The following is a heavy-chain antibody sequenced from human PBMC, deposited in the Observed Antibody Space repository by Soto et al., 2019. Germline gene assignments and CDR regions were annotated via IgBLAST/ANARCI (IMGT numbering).Heavy chain of an antibody. D-gene: IGHD3-22*01. CDR1: GGTFSSYA. CDR3: ASSPNYYDSSGYPNYFDY. Sequence: ASVKVSCKASGGTFSSYAISWVRQVPGQGLEWMGGIIPIFGTANYAQKFQGRVTITADKSTSTAYMELSSLRSEDTAVYYCASSPNYYDSSGYPNYFDYWGQGTLVTVS. J-gene: IGHJ4*02. CDR2: IIPIFGTA. V-gene: IGHV1-69*06.